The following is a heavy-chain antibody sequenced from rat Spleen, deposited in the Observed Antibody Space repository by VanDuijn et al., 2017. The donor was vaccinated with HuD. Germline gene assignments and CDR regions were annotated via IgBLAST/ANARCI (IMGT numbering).Heavy chain of an antibody. D-gene: IGHD4-3*01. CDR1: GFVFSFFP. CDR2: ISSDGSST. V-gene: IGHV5-46*01. Sequence: EVRLVESGGGLVQPGRSMQLSCAASGFVFSFFPMAWVRQVPTKGLEWVATISSDGSSTYYRDSVKGRFTVSRENAKSTLYFLMDSLRSEDTATYYCARQDTSGYSNWFGYWGQGTLVTVSS. J-gene: IGHJ3*01. CDR3: ARQDTSGYSNWFGY.